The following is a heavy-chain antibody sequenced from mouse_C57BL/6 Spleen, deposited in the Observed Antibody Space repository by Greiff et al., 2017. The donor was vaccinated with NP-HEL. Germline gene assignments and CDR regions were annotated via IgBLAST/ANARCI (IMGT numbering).Heavy chain of an antibody. CDR3: ARDEPYYYGSLDY. CDR1: GYSITSGYY. V-gene: IGHV3-6*01. J-gene: IGHJ4*01. CDR2: ISYDGSN. Sequence: VQLKESGPGLVKPSQSLSLTCSVTGYSITSGYYWNWIRQFPGNKLEWMGYISYDGSNNYNPSLKNRISITRDTSKNQFFLKLNSVTTEDTATYYCARDEPYYYGSLDYWGQGTSVTVSS. D-gene: IGHD1-1*01.